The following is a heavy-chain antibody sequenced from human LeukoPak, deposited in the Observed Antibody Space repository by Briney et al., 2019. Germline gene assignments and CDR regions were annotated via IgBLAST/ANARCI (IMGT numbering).Heavy chain of an antibody. V-gene: IGHV3-30*02. CDR3: AKEGSDSSGYYYVPLFYYYYMDV. CDR1: GFTFSSYG. CDR2: IRYDGSNK. D-gene: IGHD3-22*01. Sequence: GGSLRLSCAASGFTFSSYGMHWVRQAPGKGLEWVAFIRYDGSNKYYADSVKGRFTISRDNSKNTLYLQMNSLRAEDTAVYYCAKEGSDSSGYYYVPLFYYYYMDVWGKGTTVTASS. J-gene: IGHJ6*03.